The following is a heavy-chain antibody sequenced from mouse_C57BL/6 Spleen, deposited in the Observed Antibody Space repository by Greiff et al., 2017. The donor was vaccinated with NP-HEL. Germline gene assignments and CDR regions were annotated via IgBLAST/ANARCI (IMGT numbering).Heavy chain of an antibody. CDR3: ATYGYPYYFDY. V-gene: IGHV1-61*01. CDR2: IYPSDSET. Sequence: VKLQQPGAELVRPGSSVKLSCKASGYTFTSYWMDWVKQRPGQGLEWIGNIYPSDSETHYNQKFKDKATLTVDKSSSTAYMQLSSLTSENSAVYYCATYGYPYYFDYWGQGTTLTVSS. J-gene: IGHJ2*01. D-gene: IGHD2-2*01. CDR1: GYTFTSYW.